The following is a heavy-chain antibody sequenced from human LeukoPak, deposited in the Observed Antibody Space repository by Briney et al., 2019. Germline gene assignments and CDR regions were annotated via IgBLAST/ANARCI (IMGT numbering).Heavy chain of an antibody. V-gene: IGHV1-2*02. CDR3: TRGGVSGLDALDI. CDR1: TYTFTGYY. J-gene: IGHJ3*02. Sequence: ASVRVSCKASTYTFTGYYIHWVRQAPGQGLEWMGWIDPNSGGTNYAQIFQDGVTMTRDTSITTAYMELAWLRSDDTAVYFCTRGGVSGLDALDIWGLGTMVTVSS. D-gene: IGHD3-16*01. CDR2: IDPNSGGT.